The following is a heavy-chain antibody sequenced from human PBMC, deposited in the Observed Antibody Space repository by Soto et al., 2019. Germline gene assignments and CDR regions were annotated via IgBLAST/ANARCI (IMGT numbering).Heavy chain of an antibody. V-gene: IGHV3-23*01. D-gene: IGHD5-12*01. CDR2: ISGSGGST. J-gene: IGHJ4*02. Sequence: GGSLRLSCAASGFTFSSYAMSWVRQAPGKGLEWVSAISGSGGSTYYADSVKGRFTISRDNSKNTLYLQMNSLRAEDTAVYYCAKAFVRDIVATTGVWGQGTLVTVSS. CDR1: GFTFSSYA. CDR3: AKAFVRDIVATTGV.